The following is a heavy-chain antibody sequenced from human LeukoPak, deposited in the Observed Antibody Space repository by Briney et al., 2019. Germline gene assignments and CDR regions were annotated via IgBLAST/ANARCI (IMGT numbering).Heavy chain of an antibody. Sequence: PGGSLRLSCAASGFTFSSYAMSWVRQAPGKGLEWVSAISGSGDSTFYADSVKGRFTISRDDSKNTVYLQMKNLRAEDTAVYYCAKDGAWLRFDDWGQGILVTVSS. D-gene: IGHD5-12*01. CDR3: AKDGAWLRFDD. CDR1: GFTFSSYA. J-gene: IGHJ4*02. CDR2: ISGSGDST. V-gene: IGHV3-23*01.